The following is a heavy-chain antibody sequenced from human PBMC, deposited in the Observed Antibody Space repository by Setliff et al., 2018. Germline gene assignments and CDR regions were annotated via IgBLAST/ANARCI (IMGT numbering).Heavy chain of an antibody. CDR3: ARRWNFGPYGSGIHDGFDM. J-gene: IGHJ3*02. V-gene: IGHV4-34*01. CDR1: DGSFSDYY. CDR2: INHYGST. D-gene: IGHD3-10*01. Sequence: KPSETLSLTCAVFDGSFSDYYWSWFRQPPGKGLEWIGEINHYGSTKYKSSLRSRVTISVDTSKNQFSLKLNSVTAADTAVYYCARRWNFGPYGSGIHDGFDMWGQGTMVT.